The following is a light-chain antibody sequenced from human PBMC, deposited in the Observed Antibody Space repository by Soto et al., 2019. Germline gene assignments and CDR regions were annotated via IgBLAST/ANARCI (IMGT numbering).Light chain of an antibody. CDR3: QEYDNWPLWT. V-gene: IGKV3-15*01. CDR1: QSVRSN. Sequence: ETVMTQSPATLPVCPLERSTLSCRASQSVRSNLAWYQQKPGQAPRLLIYGASTRATGVPARFSGSGSGTEFTLTINSLQSEDFALYYCQEYDNWPLWTFGQGTKVDIK. J-gene: IGKJ1*01. CDR2: GAS.